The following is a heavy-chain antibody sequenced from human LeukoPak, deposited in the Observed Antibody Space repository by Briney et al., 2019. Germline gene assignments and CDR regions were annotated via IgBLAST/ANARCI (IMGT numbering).Heavy chain of an antibody. V-gene: IGHV5-10-1*01. CDR3: VRHMMVGAPAHFQH. J-gene: IGHJ1*01. CDR1: GYSFTSYW. CDR2: IDPRDSYT. Sequence: GESLKISCKGSGYSFTSYWISWVRQMPGKGLEWMGRIDPRDSYTNYSPSFQGHVTISADKSISTAYLQWSRLKASDTAMYYCVRHMMVGAPAHFQHWGQGTLVTVSS. D-gene: IGHD1-26*01.